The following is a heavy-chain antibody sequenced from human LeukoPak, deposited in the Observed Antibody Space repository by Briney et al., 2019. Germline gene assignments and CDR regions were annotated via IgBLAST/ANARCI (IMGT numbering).Heavy chain of an antibody. V-gene: IGHV3-20*03. CDR1: GFTFDDYG. CDR2: INWNGGRT. D-gene: IGHD3-10*01. J-gene: IGHJ3*02. Sequence: GSLRLPFQASGFTFDDYGMSWVPQAPGKGLGWVSGINWNGGRTGYADSVKGRFTISRDNAKNSLYLQMNSLRAEDTALYYCARARMRGDAFDIWGQGTMVTVSS. CDR3: ARARMRGDAFDI.